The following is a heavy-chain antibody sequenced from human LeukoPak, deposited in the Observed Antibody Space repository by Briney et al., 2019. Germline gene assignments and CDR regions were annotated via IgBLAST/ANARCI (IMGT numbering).Heavy chain of an antibody. CDR2: INTNTGNP. Sequence: ASVKVSCKASGYTFTSYAMNWVRQAPGQGLEWMGWINTNTGNPTYAQGFTGRFVFSLDTSVSTAYLQISSLKAEDTAVYYCARDLVVAAAGYYGMDVWGQGTTVTVSS. V-gene: IGHV7-4-1*02. CDR1: GYTFTSYA. J-gene: IGHJ6*02. CDR3: ARDLVVAAAGYYGMDV. D-gene: IGHD6-13*01.